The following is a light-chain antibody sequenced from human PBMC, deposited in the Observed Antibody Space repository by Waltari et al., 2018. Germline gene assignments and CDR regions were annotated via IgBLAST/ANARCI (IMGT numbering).Light chain of an antibody. J-gene: IGKJ3*01. CDR3: QQYSDWPPGT. CDR2: ATS. V-gene: IGKV3-15*01. CDR1: QSISNT. Sequence: EIVMTQSPATLSVSTGERATLACRASQSISNTLAWYQQKPGQAPRFLVYATSARATGVPARFSGSGSGTEFTLTINSLQSEDFAVYYCQQYSDWPPGTFGPGTKVDIK.